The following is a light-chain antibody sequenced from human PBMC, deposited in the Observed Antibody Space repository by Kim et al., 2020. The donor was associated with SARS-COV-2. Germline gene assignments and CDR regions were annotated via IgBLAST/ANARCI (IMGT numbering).Light chain of an antibody. CDR3: SSFTSSISYV. CDR1: SSDIGAYYF. J-gene: IGLJ1*01. Sequence: GQPITISCTGTSSDIGAYYFVSWYQQHPGKVPNLMIYDVSKRPSGVSNRFSGSKSGNTASLTISGLQAEDEADYDCSSFTSSISYVFGTGTKVTVL. V-gene: IGLV2-14*03. CDR2: DVS.